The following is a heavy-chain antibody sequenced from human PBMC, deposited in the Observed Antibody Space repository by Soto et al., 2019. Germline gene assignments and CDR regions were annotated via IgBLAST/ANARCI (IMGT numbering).Heavy chain of an antibody. D-gene: IGHD4-17*01. V-gene: IGHV1-69*13. J-gene: IGHJ3*02. CDR3: AREGAYGGNMRSLDI. CDR2: IIPIFGTA. Sequence: ASVKVSCKASGGTFSSYAISWVRQAPGQGLEWMGGIIPIFGTANYAQKFQGRVTITADESTSTAYMELSSLRSEDTAVYYCAREGAYGGNMRSLDIWSPATMVTVS. CDR1: GGTFSSYA.